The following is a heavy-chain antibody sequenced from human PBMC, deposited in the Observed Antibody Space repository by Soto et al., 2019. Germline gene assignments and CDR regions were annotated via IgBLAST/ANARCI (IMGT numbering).Heavy chain of an antibody. Sequence: SETLSLTCTVSGCSISSYYWSWIRQPPGKGLEWIGYIYYSGSTNYNPSLKSRVTISVDTSKNQFSLKLSSVTAADTAVYYCARDGRNYDFWSGPPSRYNWFDPWGQGTLVTVS. CDR1: GCSISSYY. V-gene: IGHV4-59*01. CDR2: IYYSGST. CDR3: ARDGRNYDFWSGPPSRYNWFDP. D-gene: IGHD3-3*01. J-gene: IGHJ5*02.